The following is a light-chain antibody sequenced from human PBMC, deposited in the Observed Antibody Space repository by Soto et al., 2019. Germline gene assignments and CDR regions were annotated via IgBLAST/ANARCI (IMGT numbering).Light chain of an antibody. V-gene: IGLV2-14*03. J-gene: IGLJ2*01. Sequence: QSALTQPASVSGSPGQSITISCTGTSSDVGLYNHVSWYQQHPGKAPKIIIYDVNNRPSGISNRFSGSKSGNTASLTISGLQAEDEADYHCSSRTGRPTLVIFGGGTALTVL. CDR2: DVN. CDR1: SSDVGLYNH. CDR3: SSRTGRPTLVI.